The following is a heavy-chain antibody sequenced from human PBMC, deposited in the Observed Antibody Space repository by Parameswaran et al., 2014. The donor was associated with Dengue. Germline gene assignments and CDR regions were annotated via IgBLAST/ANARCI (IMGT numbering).Heavy chain of an antibody. V-gene: IGHV4-39*01. D-gene: IGHD3-9*01. J-gene: IGHJ2*01. CDR2: IYYNGNT. Sequence: WIRQPPGKGLEVIGSIYYNGNTYYNSSLKSRATISLDTSKNQFSLELRSVTAADTGVYYCGRLISRHDNDIWWYFDLWGRGTLVTVSS. CDR3: GRLISRHDNDIWWYFDL.